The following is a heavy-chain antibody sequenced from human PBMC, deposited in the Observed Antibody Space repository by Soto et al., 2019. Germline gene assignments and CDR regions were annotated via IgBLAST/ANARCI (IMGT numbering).Heavy chain of an antibody. D-gene: IGHD3-3*01. J-gene: IGHJ6*02. CDR2: IIPIFGTA. Sequence: AASVKVSCKASGGTFSSYAISWVRQAPGQGLEWMGGIIPIFGTANYAQKFQGRVTITADKSTSTAYMELSSLRSEDTAVYYCARWDTYYDFWSGYSDYYYYGMDVWGQGTTVTVSS. CDR1: GGTFSSYA. V-gene: IGHV1-69*06. CDR3: ARWDTYYDFWSGYSDYYYYGMDV.